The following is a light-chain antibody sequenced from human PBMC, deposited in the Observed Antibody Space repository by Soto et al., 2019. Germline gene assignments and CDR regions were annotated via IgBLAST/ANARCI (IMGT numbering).Light chain of an antibody. V-gene: IGKV1-39*01. CDR3: KQTYSTPPIT. CDR1: QSISSY. CDR2: AAS. J-gene: IGKJ5*01. Sequence: DIQMTQSPSSLSASVGDRVTITCRASQSISSYLNWYQQKPGKAPKLLIYAASSLQSGDPSRFSGSGSGTDFTLTISNLQPEDFPTYYCKQTYSTPPITFGQGTRLEIK.